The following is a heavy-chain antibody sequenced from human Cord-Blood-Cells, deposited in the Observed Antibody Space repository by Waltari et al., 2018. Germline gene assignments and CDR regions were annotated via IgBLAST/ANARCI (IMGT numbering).Heavy chain of an antibody. V-gene: IGHV4-39*01. D-gene: IGHD4-17*01. Sequence: QLQLQESGPGLVKPSETLSLTCTVSGGSISSRSYYWGRLRQPPGKGLEWIGSIYYSGSTYYNPSLKSRVTISVDTSKNQFSLKLSSVTAADTAVYYCARHSGDYAIFDYWGQGTLVTVSS. CDR3: ARHSGDYAIFDY. J-gene: IGHJ4*02. CDR2: IYYSGST. CDR1: GGSISSRSYY.